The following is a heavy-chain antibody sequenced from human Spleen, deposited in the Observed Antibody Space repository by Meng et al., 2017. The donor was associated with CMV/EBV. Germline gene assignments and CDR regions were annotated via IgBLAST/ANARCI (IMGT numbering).Heavy chain of an antibody. V-gene: IGHV1-2*02. J-gene: IGHJ4*02. CDR1: AYTFMNYG. CDR3: ARGGLQLVRGPFDF. Sequence: ASVKVSCKASAYTFMNYGISWVRQAPGQGLEWMGWINPNSGYTDNAQKFQGRVTITRDTSISTVYMELSGLRSDDTAVYYCARGGLQLVRGPFDFWGQGTLVTVSS. D-gene: IGHD4-11*01. CDR2: INPNSGYT.